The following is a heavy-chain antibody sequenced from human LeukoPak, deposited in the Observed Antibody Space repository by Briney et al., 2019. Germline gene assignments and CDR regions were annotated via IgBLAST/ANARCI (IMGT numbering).Heavy chain of an antibody. CDR2: IYSGGST. Sequence: PGGSLRLSCVASGFTVSSNYMNWVRQAPGKGLEWVSVIYSGGSTYYADSVKGRFTISRDNSKNTLYLQMNSLRAEDTAVYYCARAIRGSKIASRYFLYYMDVWGKGTTLTVSS. CDR3: ARAIRGSKIASRYFLYYMDV. J-gene: IGHJ6*03. V-gene: IGHV3-66*01. CDR1: GFTVSSNY. D-gene: IGHD1-26*01.